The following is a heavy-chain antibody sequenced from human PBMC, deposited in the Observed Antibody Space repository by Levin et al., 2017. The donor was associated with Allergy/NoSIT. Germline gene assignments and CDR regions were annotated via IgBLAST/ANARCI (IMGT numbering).Heavy chain of an antibody. Sequence: KISCKASGGTFSSYAISWVRQAPGQGLEWMGRIIPILGIANYAQKFQGRVTITADKSTSTAYMELSSLRSEDTAVYYCAREGITMVRGVGHFDYWGQGTLVTVSS. CDR3: AREGITMVRGVGHFDY. D-gene: IGHD3-10*01. J-gene: IGHJ4*02. CDR1: GGTFSSYA. CDR2: IIPILGIA. V-gene: IGHV1-69*04.